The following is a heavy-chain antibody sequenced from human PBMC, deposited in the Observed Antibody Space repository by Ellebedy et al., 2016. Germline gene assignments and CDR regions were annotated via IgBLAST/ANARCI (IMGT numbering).Heavy chain of an antibody. J-gene: IGHJ3*02. CDR3: AIPVVREVTPPDVFDI. CDR2: ISYDGSNK. V-gene: IGHV3-30*03. CDR1: GFTFSSYG. Sequence: GESLKISXAASGFTFSSYGMHWVRQAPGKGLEWVAVISYDGSNKYYADSVKGRFTISRDNSKNSLYLQMNSLRAEDTAVYYCAIPVVREVTPPDVFDIWGQGTMVTVSS. D-gene: IGHD3-10*01.